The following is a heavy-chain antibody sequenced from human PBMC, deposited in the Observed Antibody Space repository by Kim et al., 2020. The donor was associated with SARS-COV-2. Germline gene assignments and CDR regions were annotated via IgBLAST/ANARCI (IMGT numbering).Heavy chain of an antibody. D-gene: IGHD2-15*01. CDR2: IWYDGSNK. CDR1: GFTFSSYG. J-gene: IGHJ4*02. Sequence: GGSLRLSCAASGFTFSSYGMHWVRQAPGKGLEWVAVIWYDGSNKYYADSVKGRFTISRDNSKNTLYLQMNSLRAEDTAVYYCARSGSVVAAGPGAALATPFDYWGQGTLVTVSS. V-gene: IGHV3-33*01. CDR3: ARSGSVVAAGPGAALATPFDY.